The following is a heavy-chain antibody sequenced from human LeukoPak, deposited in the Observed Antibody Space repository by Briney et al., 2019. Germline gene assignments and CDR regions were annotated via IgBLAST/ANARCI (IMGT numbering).Heavy chain of an antibody. J-gene: IGHJ4*02. Sequence: ASVKVSCKASGYTFTSYYMHWVRQAPGQGLEWMGWINPNSGGTNYAQKFQGRVTMTRDTSISTAYMELSRLRSDDTAVYYCARGLSYVLGVLSDYWGQGTLVTVSS. D-gene: IGHD1-26*01. CDR2: INPNSGGT. CDR1: GYTFTSYY. V-gene: IGHV1-2*02. CDR3: ARGLSYVLGVLSDY.